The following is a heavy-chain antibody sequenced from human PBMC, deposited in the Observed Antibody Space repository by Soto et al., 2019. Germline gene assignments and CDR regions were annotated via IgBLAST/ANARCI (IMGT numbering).Heavy chain of an antibody. CDR2: ISSSSSYI. CDR3: AGTGFRTDY. J-gene: IGHJ4*02. D-gene: IGHD6-13*01. CDR1: GFTFSSYS. Sequence: EVQLVESGGGLVKPGGSVRLSCAASGFTFSSYSMNWVRQAPGKGVEWVSSISSSSSYIYYADSVKGRFTISRDNAKNSLYLQMNSLRAEDTAVYYCAGTGFRTDYWGQGTLVTVSS. V-gene: IGHV3-21*01.